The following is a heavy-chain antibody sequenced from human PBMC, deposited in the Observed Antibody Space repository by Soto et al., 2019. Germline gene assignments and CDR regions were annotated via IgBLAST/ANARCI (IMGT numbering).Heavy chain of an antibody. CDR3: ARAPADIVVVPAAIVYYYYYMDV. Sequence: QVQLQESGPGLVKPSQTLSLTCTVSGGSISSGGYYWSWIRQHPGKGLEWIGYIYYSGSTYYNPSLKSRVTISVDTSKNQFPLKLSSVTAADTAVYYCARAPADIVVVPAAIVYYYYYMDVWGKGTTVTVSS. V-gene: IGHV4-31*03. J-gene: IGHJ6*03. CDR1: GGSISSGGYY. D-gene: IGHD2-2*02. CDR2: IYYSGST.